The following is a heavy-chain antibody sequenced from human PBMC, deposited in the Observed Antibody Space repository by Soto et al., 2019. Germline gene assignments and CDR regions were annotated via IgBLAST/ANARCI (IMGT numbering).Heavy chain of an antibody. Sequence: SXKVSCKASEFTFTSSAVQWVRQARGQRXXXXXXXXXAXXKKXXDQXXXXXXXXXXXXSXSXAYMELSSLRYEDKAVYYCARRAAAGTFDYWGQGTLVTVYS. V-gene: IGHV1-58*01. CDR3: ARRAAAGTFDY. J-gene: IGHJ4*02. CDR2: XXXAXXKK. D-gene: IGHD6-13*01. CDR1: EFTFTSSA.